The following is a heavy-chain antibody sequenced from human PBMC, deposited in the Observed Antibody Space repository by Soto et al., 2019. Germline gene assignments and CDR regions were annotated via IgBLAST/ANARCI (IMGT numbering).Heavy chain of an antibody. J-gene: IGHJ5*01. V-gene: IGHV3-48*02. CDR3: AKEDSSGWFFDS. CDR1: VFTFIKYN. CDR2: SGNGGSPI. Sequence: PGWSLRLACASSVFTFIKYNMKWVRQAPGKGLEWISYSGNGGSPIYYAASVEGRFTISRDNAKNSLYLQMTSLTDDDTAIYYLAKEDSSGWFFDSWGQGTLVTVSS. D-gene: IGHD6-19*01.